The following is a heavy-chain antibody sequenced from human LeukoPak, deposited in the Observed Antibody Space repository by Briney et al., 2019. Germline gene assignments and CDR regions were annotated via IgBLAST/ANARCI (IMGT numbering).Heavy chain of an antibody. D-gene: IGHD3-3*01. CDR1: GGSISSYY. Sequence: SETLSLTCTVSGGSISSYYWSWIRQPPGKGLEWIGYIYYSGSTNYNPSLKSRVTISVDTSKNQFSLKLSSVTAADTAVYYCAGTQEGGFWSGYLDYWGQGTLVTVSS. CDR3: AGTQEGGFWSGYLDY. CDR2: IYYSGST. J-gene: IGHJ4*02. V-gene: IGHV4-59*01.